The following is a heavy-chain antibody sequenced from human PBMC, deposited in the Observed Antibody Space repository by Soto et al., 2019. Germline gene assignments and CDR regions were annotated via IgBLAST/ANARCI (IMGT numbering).Heavy chain of an antibody. CDR1: GFTFSSYE. D-gene: IGHD6-13*01. V-gene: IGHV3-48*03. CDR2: ISSSGSTI. Sequence: EVQLVESGGGLVQPGGSLRLSCAASGFTFSSYEMNWVRQAPGKGLEWVSYISSSGSTIYYADSVKGRFTISRDNAKNSLYLQMNSLRAEDTAVYYCARDQGPSSSWPLNNYYYYGMDVWGQGTTVTVSS. CDR3: ARDQGPSSSWPLNNYYYYGMDV. J-gene: IGHJ6*02.